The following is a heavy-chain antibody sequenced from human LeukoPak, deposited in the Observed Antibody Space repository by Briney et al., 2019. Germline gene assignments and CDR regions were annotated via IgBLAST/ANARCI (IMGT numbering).Heavy chain of an antibody. J-gene: IGHJ4*02. Sequence: GGSLRLSCAASGFTFSGSAMHWVRQASAKGLEWVGRIRSKANSYATAYAASVKGRFTISRDDSKNTAYLQMNSLKTEDTAVYYCTSHSVPVDYWGQGTLVTVSS. CDR3: TSHSVPVDY. CDR2: IRSKANSYAT. V-gene: IGHV3-73*01. D-gene: IGHD2-2*01. CDR1: GFTFSGSA.